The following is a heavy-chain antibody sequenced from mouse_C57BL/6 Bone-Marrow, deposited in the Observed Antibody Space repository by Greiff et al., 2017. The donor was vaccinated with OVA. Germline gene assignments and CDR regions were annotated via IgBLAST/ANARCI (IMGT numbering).Heavy chain of an antibody. Sequence: EVKLMESGGGLVQPGGSLKLSCAASGFTFSDYYMYWVRQTPEKRLEWVAYISNGGGSTYYPDTVKGRFTISRDNAKNTLYLQMSRLKSEDTAMYYCASPYYKGYAMDYWGQGTSVTVSS. CDR3: ASPYYKGYAMDY. D-gene: IGHD2-12*01. CDR1: GFTFSDYY. J-gene: IGHJ4*01. V-gene: IGHV5-12*01. CDR2: ISNGGGST.